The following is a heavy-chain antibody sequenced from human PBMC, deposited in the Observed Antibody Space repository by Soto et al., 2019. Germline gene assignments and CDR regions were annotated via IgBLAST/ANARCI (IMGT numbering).Heavy chain of an antibody. CDR2: ISGSGGST. V-gene: IGHV3-23*01. D-gene: IGHD3-22*01. Sequence: GSLRLSCAASGFTFSSYAMSWVRQAPGKGLEWVSAISGSGGSTYYADSVKGRFTISRDNSKNTLYLQMNSLRAEDTAVYYCAKGPDYYDSSGYKTWGQGTLVTVSS. J-gene: IGHJ5*02. CDR1: GFTFSSYA. CDR3: AKGPDYYDSSGYKT.